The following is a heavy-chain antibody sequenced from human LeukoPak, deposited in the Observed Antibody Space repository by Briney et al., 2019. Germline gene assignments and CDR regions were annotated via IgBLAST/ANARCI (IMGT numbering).Heavy chain of an antibody. V-gene: IGHV1-2*02. D-gene: IGHD4-17*01. Sequence: ASVKVSCKASGYTFTGYYMHWVRQAPGQGLEWMGWINPNSGGTNYAQKLQGRVTMTTDTSTSTAYMELRSLRSDDTAVYYCARDSMTTVTTWHYWGQGTLVTVSS. CDR2: INPNSGGT. CDR3: ARDSMTTVTTWHY. J-gene: IGHJ4*02. CDR1: GYTFTGYY.